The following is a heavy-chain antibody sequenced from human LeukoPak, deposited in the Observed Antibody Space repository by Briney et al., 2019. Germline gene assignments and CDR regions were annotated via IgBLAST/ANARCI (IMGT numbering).Heavy chain of an antibody. CDR1: GFTVSTNY. V-gene: IGHV3-53*01. CDR3: ARAGQRPPHDAFDI. D-gene: IGHD6-25*01. CDR2: FYTSGST. J-gene: IGHJ3*02. Sequence: GGSLRLSCTASGFTVSTNYMSWVRQAPGKGLEWVSIFYTSGSTYYTDSVKGRFTISRDSSKNTVYLQMDSLRAEDTAVYYCARAGQRPPHDAFDIWGQGTTVTVSS.